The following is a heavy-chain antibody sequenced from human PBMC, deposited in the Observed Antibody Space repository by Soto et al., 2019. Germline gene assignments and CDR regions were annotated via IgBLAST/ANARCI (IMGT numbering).Heavy chain of an antibody. J-gene: IGHJ3*02. Sequence: PSETQSLTSTVSGGNIGSGGYYWSWIRQHPGKGLEWIGYIYYSGSTYYNPSLKSRVTISVDTSKNQFSLKLSSVTAADTAVYYCASYCSGGSCYLGAFDIWGQGTMVTVSS. CDR1: GGNIGSGGYY. CDR3: ASYCSGGSCYLGAFDI. V-gene: IGHV4-31*03. CDR2: IYYSGST. D-gene: IGHD2-15*01.